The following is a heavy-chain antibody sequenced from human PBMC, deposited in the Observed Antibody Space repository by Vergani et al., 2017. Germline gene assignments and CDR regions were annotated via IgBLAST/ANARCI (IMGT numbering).Heavy chain of an antibody. V-gene: IGHV3-23*01. CDR2: LTGGGGST. Sequence: EVQLLESGGSLKQPGGSVRLSCAASGFTFSTYAMHWVRQAPGKGLEWVSALTGGGGSTYYADSFKGRFIISRDNSRDTLYLQMNSLRPEDTATYYCVKDAGGYENLFDYCCQGTLVTVSS. CDR1: GFTFSTYA. CDR3: VKDAGGYENLFDY. J-gene: IGHJ4*02. D-gene: IGHD5-12*01.